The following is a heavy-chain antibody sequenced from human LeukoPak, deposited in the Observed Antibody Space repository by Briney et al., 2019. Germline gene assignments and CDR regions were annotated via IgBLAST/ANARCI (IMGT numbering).Heavy chain of an antibody. Sequence: SETLSLTCTVSTDFISSYYWSWIRQPPGKGLEWIAFISSSGITNYNPSLKSRVSISADTSKNQFSLNVSSVTAADTAVYYCARGGASGQWFDPWGQGTLVTVSS. V-gene: IGHV4-59*01. D-gene: IGHD3-3*01. CDR2: ISSSGIT. CDR1: TDFISSYY. J-gene: IGHJ5*02. CDR3: ARGGASGQWFDP.